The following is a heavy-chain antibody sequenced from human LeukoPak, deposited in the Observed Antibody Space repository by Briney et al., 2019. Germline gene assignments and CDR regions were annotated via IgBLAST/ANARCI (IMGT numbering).Heavy chain of an antibody. J-gene: IGHJ5*02. CDR2: IKQDGSEK. CDR1: GFTFTNAW. CDR3: ARVAAAGQYNWFDP. V-gene: IGHV3-7*05. Sequence: GGSLRLSCAASGFTFTNAWMSWVRQAPGKGLEWVANIKQDGSEKYYVDSVKGRFTISRDNAKNSLYLQMNSLRAEDTAVYYCARVAAAGQYNWFDPWGQGTLVTVSS. D-gene: IGHD6-13*01.